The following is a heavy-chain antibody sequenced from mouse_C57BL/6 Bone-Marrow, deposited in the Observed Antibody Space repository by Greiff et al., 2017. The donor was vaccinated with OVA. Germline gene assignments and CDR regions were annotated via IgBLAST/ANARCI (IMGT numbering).Heavy chain of an antibody. V-gene: IGHV1-52*01. Sequence: QVQLQQPGAELVRPGSSVQLSCKASGYTFTSYWMHWVKQRPIQGLEWIGNIDPSDSETHYNQKFKDKATLTVDKSSSTAYMQLSSLTSEDSAVYYCAMGLYDGYYGFAYWGQGTLVTVSA. CDR3: AMGLYDGYYGFAY. D-gene: IGHD2-3*01. J-gene: IGHJ3*01. CDR1: GYTFTSYW. CDR2: IDPSDSET.